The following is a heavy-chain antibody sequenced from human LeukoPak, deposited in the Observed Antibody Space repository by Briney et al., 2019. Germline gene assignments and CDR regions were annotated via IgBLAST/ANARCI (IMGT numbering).Heavy chain of an antibody. D-gene: IGHD2-2*01. V-gene: IGHV3-30-3*01. CDR3: AREGRYCSSTSCYGEDGMDV. CDR1: GFTFSSYA. CDR2: ISYDGSNK. J-gene: IGHJ6*02. Sequence: GGSLRLSCAASGFTFSSYAMHWVRQAPGKGLEWVAVISYDGSNKYYADSVKGRFTISRDNSKNTLYLQMNSLRAEDTAVYYCAREGRYCSSTSCYGEDGMDVWGQGTTVTVSS.